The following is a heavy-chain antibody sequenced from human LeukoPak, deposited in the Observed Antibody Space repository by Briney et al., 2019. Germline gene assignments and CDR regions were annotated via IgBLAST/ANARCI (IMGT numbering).Heavy chain of an antibody. V-gene: IGHV4-39*01. CDR2: IYYSGST. D-gene: IGHD3-10*01. CDR3: ARHKPSRGVTMVRGAINWFDP. CDR1: GGSISSSSYY. Sequence: SETLSLTCTVSGGSISSSSYYWGWIRQPPGKGLEWIGSIYYSGSTYYNPSLKSRVTISVDTSKNQFSLKLSSVTAADTAVYYCARHKPSRGVTMVRGAINWFDPWGQGTLVTVSS. J-gene: IGHJ5*02.